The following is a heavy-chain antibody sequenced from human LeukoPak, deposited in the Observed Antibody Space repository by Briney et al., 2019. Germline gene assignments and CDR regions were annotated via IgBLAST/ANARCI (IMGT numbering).Heavy chain of an antibody. CDR1: GFSFNNYA. V-gene: IGHV3-23*01. J-gene: IGHJ4*02. CDR2: LSSSGLSP. Sequence: GGSLRLSCAGSGFSFNNYAMYWVRQAPGKGLEWVSALSSSGLSPYYADSVKGRFTISRDNSKNTLYLQMNSLRAEDTAVYYCARAGFNWNDPFNYWGQGTLVTVSS. D-gene: IGHD1-20*01. CDR3: ARAGFNWNDPFNY.